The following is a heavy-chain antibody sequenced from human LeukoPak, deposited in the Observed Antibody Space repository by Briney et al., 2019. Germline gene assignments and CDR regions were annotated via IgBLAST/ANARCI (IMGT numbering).Heavy chain of an antibody. V-gene: IGHV4-39*07. D-gene: IGHD2-2*01. CDR3: ARGYDIVVVPAAISGAGVWFDP. CDR1: GGSISSSSYY. J-gene: IGHJ5*02. CDR2: IYYSGST. Sequence: SETLSLTCTVSGGSISSSSYYWGWIRQPPGKGLEWIGSIYYSGSTYYNPSLKSRVTISVDTSKNQFSLKLSSVTAADTAVYYCARGYDIVVVPAAISGAGVWFDPWGQGTLVTVSS.